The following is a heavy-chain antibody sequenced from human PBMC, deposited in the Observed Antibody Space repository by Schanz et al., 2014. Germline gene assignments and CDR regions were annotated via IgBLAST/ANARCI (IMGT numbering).Heavy chain of an antibody. J-gene: IGHJ4*02. CDR2: IQNDGSNY. V-gene: IGHV3-30*02. Sequence: VRLVESGGGLVEPGGSLRLSCAASGFTFSSFGMHWVRQAPGKGLEWVAFIQNDGSNYYHADSVKGRFTISRDNSKNTLYLQINSLRTEDTAVFYCAKGLGTRSNNFDYWGQGTLVTVSS. D-gene: IGHD6-13*01. CDR3: AKGLGTRSNNFDY. CDR1: GFTFSSFG.